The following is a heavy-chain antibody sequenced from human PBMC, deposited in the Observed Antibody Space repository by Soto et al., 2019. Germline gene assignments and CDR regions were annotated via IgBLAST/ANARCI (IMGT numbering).Heavy chain of an antibody. CDR2: IYPSDSDT. D-gene: IGHD3-3*01. V-gene: IGHV5-51*01. Sequence: PGESLKISCKGSGYNFAGYWIAWVRQMPGKGLELMGIIYPSDSDTRYRPSFQGQVTISADKSISSAYLQWSSLRASDTAMYYCARGGVSTRTFDYWGQGSPVTVSS. CDR3: ARGGVSTRTFDY. CDR1: GYNFAGYW. J-gene: IGHJ4*02.